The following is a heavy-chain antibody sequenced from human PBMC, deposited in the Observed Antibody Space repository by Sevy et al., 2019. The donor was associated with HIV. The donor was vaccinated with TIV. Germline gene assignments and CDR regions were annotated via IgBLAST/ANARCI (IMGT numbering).Heavy chain of an antibody. J-gene: IGHJ1*01. V-gene: IGHV3-48*03. CDR2: ISSSGSTI. CDR3: ASSGWYKGYFQH. CDR1: GFTFSSYE. Sequence: GSLRLSCAASGFTFSSYEMNWVRQAPGKGLEWVSYISSSGSTIYYADSVKGRFTISRDNAKNSLYLQMNSLGAEDTAVYYCASSGWYKGYFQHWGQGTLVTVSS. D-gene: IGHD6-19*01.